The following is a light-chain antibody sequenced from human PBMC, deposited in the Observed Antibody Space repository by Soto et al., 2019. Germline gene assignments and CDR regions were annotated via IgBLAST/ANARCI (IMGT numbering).Light chain of an antibody. Sequence: EIVLTQSPGTLSLSPGERATLSCRASQGVSSTYLAWYQQKPGRAPRLLIYGASFRATGIPDRFSGSGSGTDFTLTISRLEPEDFAVYYCQQLGGSSRTFGQGTKVEIK. CDR3: QQLGGSSRT. CDR2: GAS. CDR1: QGVSSTY. V-gene: IGKV3-20*01. J-gene: IGKJ1*01.